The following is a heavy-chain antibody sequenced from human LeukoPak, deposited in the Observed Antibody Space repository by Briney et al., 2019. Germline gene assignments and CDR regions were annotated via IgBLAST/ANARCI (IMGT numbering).Heavy chain of an antibody. CDR3: ARGVRYSSPLGWFDP. CDR1: GASISGSSHYF. J-gene: IGHJ5*02. Sequence: SETLSLTCTVSGASISGSSHYFWGWIRQTPGKGLEWIGSIYYSGSTNYNPSLKSRVTISVDTSKNQFSLKLSSVTAADTAVYYCARGVRYSSPLGWFDPWGQGTLVTVSS. CDR2: IYYSGST. V-gene: IGHV4-39*07. D-gene: IGHD6-13*01.